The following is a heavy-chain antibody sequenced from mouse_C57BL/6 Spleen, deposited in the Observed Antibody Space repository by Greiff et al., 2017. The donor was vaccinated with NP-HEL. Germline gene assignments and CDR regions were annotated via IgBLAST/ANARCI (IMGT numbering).Heavy chain of an antibody. CDR3: ARRGYYGSSYWYLDV. V-gene: IGHV14-2*01. Sequence: EVQLQQSGAELVKPGASVKLYCTASGFNIKDYYMHWVTQRTEQGLEWIGRIDHEDGETKYAPKFQGKATITADTSSNTAYLQISSLSSEDAAVYYGARRGYYGSSYWYLDVWGTGTTVTVSS. J-gene: IGHJ1*03. D-gene: IGHD1-1*01. CDR1: GFNIKDYY. CDR2: IDHEDGET.